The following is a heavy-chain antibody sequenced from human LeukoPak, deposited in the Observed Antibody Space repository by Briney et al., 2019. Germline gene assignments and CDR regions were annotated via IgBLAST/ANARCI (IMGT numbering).Heavy chain of an antibody. J-gene: IGHJ4*02. CDR2: IYPDDSDF. CDR3: ARRRDGYNYFDY. D-gene: IGHD5-24*01. V-gene: IGHV5-51*01. Sequence: GESLKISCQGSGYSFTDYWIGWVRQMPGKGLEWMGIIYPDDSDFRYSPSFQGQVTMSIDKSINTAYLQWSSLEASDTAMYYCARRRDGYNYFDYWGQGTLVTVSS. CDR1: GYSFTDYW.